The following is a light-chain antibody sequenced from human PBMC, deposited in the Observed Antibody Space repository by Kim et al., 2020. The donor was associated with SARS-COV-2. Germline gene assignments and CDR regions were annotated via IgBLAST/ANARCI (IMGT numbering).Light chain of an antibody. V-gene: IGLV1-44*01. CDR1: SSNIGSKT. J-gene: IGLJ2*01. CDR3: EAWDDSLV. Sequence: GAPGQRVTISCSGSSSNIGSKTVNWYQQLPGTAPKLLIYSNNQRPSGVPDRFSGSKSGTSASLAISGLQSEDEADYYCEAWDDSLVFGGGTQLTVL. CDR2: SNN.